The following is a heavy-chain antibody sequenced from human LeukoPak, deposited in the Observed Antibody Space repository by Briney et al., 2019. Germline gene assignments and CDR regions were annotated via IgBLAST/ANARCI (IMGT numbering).Heavy chain of an antibody. J-gene: IGHJ5*02. Sequence: NPGASLRLSCAASGFTFSSYSMYWVRQAPGKGLEWGASISSSSSNINYADSVKGRFTISTDNAKNSLYLQMNGLRAADTAVYYCAREGHLVYVWGSYSWFDPWGQGTLVTVSS. CDR3: AREGHLVYVWGSYSWFDP. D-gene: IGHD3-16*01. CDR1: GFTFSSYS. CDR2: ISSSSSNI. V-gene: IGHV3-21*01.